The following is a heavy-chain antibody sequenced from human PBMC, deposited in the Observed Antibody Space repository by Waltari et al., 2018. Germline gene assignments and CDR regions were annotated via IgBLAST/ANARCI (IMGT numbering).Heavy chain of an antibody. CDR3: ATYIGASVGTAAFDV. V-gene: IGHV4-39*01. CDR2: MSYSGAT. CDR1: GVPITSNRHY. J-gene: IGHJ3*01. D-gene: IGHD5-12*01. Sequence: QLQLQESGPGLVKPSETLSLTCSVPGVPITSNRHYWGWIRQPPGQGLEWIGTMSYSGATYSSPSLQSRVTISRDTSKNLLSLKLGSVTAADTAVYYCATYIGASVGTAAFDVWGLGTMVTVSS.